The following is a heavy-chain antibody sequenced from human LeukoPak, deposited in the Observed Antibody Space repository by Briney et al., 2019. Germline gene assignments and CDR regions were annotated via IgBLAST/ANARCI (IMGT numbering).Heavy chain of an antibody. CDR2: IDHSGST. CDR3: ARVGKQWLVLRGWFDP. Sequence: PGGSLRLSCTASGFTFGDCAMSWVRQAPGKGLEWIGEIDHSGSTNYNPSLKSRVTISVDTSKNQFSLKLSSVTAADTAVYYCARVGKQWLVLRGWFDPWGQGTLVTVSS. CDR1: GFTFGDCA. V-gene: IGHV4-34*01. J-gene: IGHJ5*02. D-gene: IGHD6-19*01.